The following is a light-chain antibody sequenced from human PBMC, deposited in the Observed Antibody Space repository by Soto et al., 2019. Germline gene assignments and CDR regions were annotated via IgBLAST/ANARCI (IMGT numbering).Light chain of an antibody. CDR2: HGN. CDR3: AAWDDTLNGVV. CDR1: SSNIGSNP. Sequence: QSVLTQPPSASGTPGQRVTISYYGSSSNIGSNPVNWYQQLPGAAPKLLIYHGNQRPSGVPDRFSGSKSGTSASLAIGGLQSEDEADYFCAAWDDTLNGVVFGGGTQLTVL. J-gene: IGLJ2*01. V-gene: IGLV1-44*01.